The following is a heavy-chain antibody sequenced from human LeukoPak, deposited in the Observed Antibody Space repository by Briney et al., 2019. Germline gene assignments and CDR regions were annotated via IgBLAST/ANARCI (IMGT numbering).Heavy chain of an antibody. D-gene: IGHD2-8*01. CDR1: GFTFSSYA. CDR2: ISYDGSNK. J-gene: IGHJ3*02. Sequence: GGSLRLSCAASGFTFSSYAMHWVRQAPGKGLEWVAVISYDGSNKYYADSVKGRFTISRDNSKNTLYLQMNSLRAEDTAVYYCARDVLDAFDIWGQGTMVTVSS. CDR3: ARDVLDAFDI. V-gene: IGHV3-30-3*01.